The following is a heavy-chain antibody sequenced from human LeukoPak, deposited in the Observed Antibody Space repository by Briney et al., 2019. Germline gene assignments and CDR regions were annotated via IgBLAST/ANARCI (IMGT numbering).Heavy chain of an antibody. CDR1: GHTFTGYY. CDR3: AAVAGTFGY. CDR2: VDPEDGET. D-gene: IGHD6-19*01. J-gene: IGHJ4*02. V-gene: IGHV1-69-2*01. Sequence: ASVKVSCKASGHTFTGYYMHWVQQAPGKGLEWMGLVDPEDGETIYAEKFQGRVTITADTSTDTAYMELSSLRSEDTAVYYCAAVAGTFGYWGQGTLVTVSS.